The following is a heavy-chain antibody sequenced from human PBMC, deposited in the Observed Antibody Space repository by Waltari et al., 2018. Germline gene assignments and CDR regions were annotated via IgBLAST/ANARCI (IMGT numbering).Heavy chain of an antibody. CDR2: ICNSCSTT. CDR1: GFTFSIYE. CDR3: ARPSTEYYYYYYYMDV. V-gene: IGHV3-48*03. J-gene: IGHJ6*03. Sequence: EVQVVESGGGLVQPGGSLRLSCVPAGFTFSIYETNGVRQAPGKWLEWVSYICNSCSTTYYADSVKGRFTISRDNAKNSMYLEMDSLRAEDTAVYYCARPSTEYYYYYYYMDVWGKGTTVTVS.